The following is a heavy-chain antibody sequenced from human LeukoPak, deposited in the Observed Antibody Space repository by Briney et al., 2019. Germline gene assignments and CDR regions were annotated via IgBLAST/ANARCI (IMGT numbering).Heavy chain of an antibody. Sequence: ASVKVSCKASGYTFTSYYMHWVRQAPGQGLEWMGIINPSGGSTSYAQKFQGRVTMTRDTSTSTVYMELSSLRSEDTAVYYCARLGMATTFMGGFDYWGQGTLVTVSS. J-gene: IGHJ4*02. V-gene: IGHV1-46*01. CDR1: GYTFTSYY. CDR3: ARLGMATTFMGGFDY. D-gene: IGHD5-12*01. CDR2: INPSGGST.